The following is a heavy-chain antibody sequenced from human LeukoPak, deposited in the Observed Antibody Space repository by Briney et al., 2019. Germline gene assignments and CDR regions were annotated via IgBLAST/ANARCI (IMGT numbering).Heavy chain of an antibody. CDR2: INHSGST. D-gene: IGHD6-25*01. J-gene: IGHJ4*02. CDR1: GGSFSGYY. Sequence: SETLSLTCAVYGGSFSGYYWSWIRQPPGKGLEWIGEINHSGSTNYNPSLKSRVTISVDTSKNQFSLKLSSVTAADTAVYYCARSSADMMTSYSYWGQGTLVTVSS. V-gene: IGHV4-34*01. CDR3: ARSSADMMTSYSY.